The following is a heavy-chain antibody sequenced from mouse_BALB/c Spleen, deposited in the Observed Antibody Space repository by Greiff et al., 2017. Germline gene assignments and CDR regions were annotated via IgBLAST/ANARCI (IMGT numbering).Heavy chain of an antibody. CDR3: TRGGGGYDRYFDV. Sequence: QVQLQQPGAELVRPGASVKLSCKASGYTFTSYWINWVKQRPGQGLEWIGNIYPSDSYTNYNQKFKDKATLTVDKSSSTAYMQLSSPTSEDSAVYYCTRGGGGYDRYFDVWGAGTTVTVSS. V-gene: IGHV1-69*02. CDR2: IYPSDSYT. CDR1: GYTFTSYW. D-gene: IGHD2-2*01. J-gene: IGHJ1*01.